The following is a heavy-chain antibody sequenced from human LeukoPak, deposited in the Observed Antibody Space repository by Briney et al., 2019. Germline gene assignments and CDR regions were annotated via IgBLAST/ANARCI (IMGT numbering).Heavy chain of an antibody. V-gene: IGHV3-11*04. J-gene: IGHJ6*04. CDR3: AELGITMIGGV. Sequence: GGSLRLSCAASGFTASDYYMSWIRQAPGKGLEWISYISGSGSPVYYADSVKGRFTISRDNAKNSLYLQMNSLRAEDTAVYYCAELGITMIGGVWGKGTTVTISS. CDR1: GFTASDYY. CDR2: ISGSGSPV. D-gene: IGHD3-10*02.